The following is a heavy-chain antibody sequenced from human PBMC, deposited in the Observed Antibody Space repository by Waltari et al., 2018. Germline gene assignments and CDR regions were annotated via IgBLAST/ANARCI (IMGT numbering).Heavy chain of an antibody. CDR3: ATDSPIFGVVIRYYYGMDV. CDR2: FDPEDGET. CDR1: GYTLTELS. D-gene: IGHD3-3*01. J-gene: IGHJ6*02. V-gene: IGHV1-24*01. Sequence: QVQLVQSGAEVKKPGASVKVSCKVSGYTLTELSMHWVRQVPGKGLEWMGGFDPEDGETIYAQKFQGRVTMTEDTSTDTAYMELSSLRSEDTAVYYCATDSPIFGVVIRYYYGMDVWGQGTTVTVSS.